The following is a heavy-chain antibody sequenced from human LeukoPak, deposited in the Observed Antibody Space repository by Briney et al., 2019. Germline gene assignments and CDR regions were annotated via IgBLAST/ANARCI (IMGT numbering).Heavy chain of an antibody. CDR1: GYTFTGYY. CDR3: ARGISRRVDYDILTGYYNTGYYYYYYMDV. V-gene: IGHV1-2*02. CDR2: INPNSGGT. Sequence: ASVKVSCKASGYTFTGYYMHWVRQAPGQGLEWMGWINPNSGGTNYAQKFQGRVTMTRDTSISTAYMELSSLRSEDTAVYYCARGISRRVDYDILTGYYNTGYYYYYYMDVWGKGTTVTISS. J-gene: IGHJ6*03. D-gene: IGHD3-9*01.